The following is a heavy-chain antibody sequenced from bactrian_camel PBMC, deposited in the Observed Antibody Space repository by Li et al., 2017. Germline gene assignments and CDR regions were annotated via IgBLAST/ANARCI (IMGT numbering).Heavy chain of an antibody. CDR3: AAASGGSTCAIYDWTYNY. V-gene: IGHV3S53*01. CDR1: GSTFDEHE. Sequence: VQLVESGGGSVQPGETLRLSCTSSGSTFDEHEMGWYRQAPGSECEMVSYISSAGTTTTADSVKGRFTISQDNAKNTVYLQMNSLKPEDTATYYCAAASGGSTCAIYDWTYNYWGQGTQVTVS. CDR2: ISSAGTT. J-gene: IGHJ4*01. D-gene: IGHD1*01.